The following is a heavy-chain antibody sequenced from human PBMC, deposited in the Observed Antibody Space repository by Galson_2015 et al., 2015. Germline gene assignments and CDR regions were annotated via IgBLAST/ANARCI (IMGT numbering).Heavy chain of an antibody. V-gene: IGHV3-21*01. CDR1: GFTFSSYS. CDR2: ISSSSSYI. CDR3: ARYGSGWYGPFDL. J-gene: IGHJ2*01. D-gene: IGHD6-19*01. Sequence: SLRLSCAASGFTFSSYSMNWVRQAPGKGLEWVSSISSSSSYIYYADSVKGRFTISRGNAKNSLYLQMNSLRAEDTAVYYCARYGSGWYGPFDLWGRGTLVTVSS.